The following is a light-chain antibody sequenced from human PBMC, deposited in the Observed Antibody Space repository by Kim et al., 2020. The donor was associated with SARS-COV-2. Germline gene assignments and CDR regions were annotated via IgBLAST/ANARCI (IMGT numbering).Light chain of an antibody. Sequence: EIVMTQSPATLSVSPGERATLSCRASQSVNTNLAWYQQEPGQAPRLLIYGASTRATGIPARFGGSGSGTEFTLTISTLLSEDFAVYYCQQYDNWPLTFGGGTKVDIK. CDR1: QSVNTN. J-gene: IGKJ4*01. V-gene: IGKV3-15*01. CDR2: GAS. CDR3: QQYDNWPLT.